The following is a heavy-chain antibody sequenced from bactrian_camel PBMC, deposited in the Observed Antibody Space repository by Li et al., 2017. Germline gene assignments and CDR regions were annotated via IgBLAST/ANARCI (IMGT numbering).Heavy chain of an antibody. CDR1: GYTGRRYC. Sequence: DVQLVESGGGPVQAGGSLKLSCIHSGYTGRRYCLSWVRQAPGKEREGVGALTHDNGFSYAESVKGRFVISQDKAKRTLYLQMNDLKLEDTGTFTCALNPDPILLPDGRCFTDENANYWGQGTQVTVS. CDR3: ALNPDPILLPDGRCFTDENANY. V-gene: IGHV3S42*01. D-gene: IGHD1*01. J-gene: IGHJ4*01. CDR2: LTHDNGF.